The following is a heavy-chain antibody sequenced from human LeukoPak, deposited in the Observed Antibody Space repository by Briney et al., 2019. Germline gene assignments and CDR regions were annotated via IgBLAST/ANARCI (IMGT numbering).Heavy chain of an antibody. J-gene: IGHJ4*02. V-gene: IGHV3-13*01. CDR1: GFTFSSYD. CDR3: ARGRELRPYLWGTYPQAFDF. D-gene: IGHD3-16*01. CDR2: IGTAEDT. Sequence: GGSLRLSCAASGFTFSSYDMHWVRHATGKGLEWVSAIGTAEDTYYADSVKGRFTSSRENDKKSFYLQMNNLRAGDTAVYYCARGRELRPYLWGTYPQAFDFWGQGTLVTVSS.